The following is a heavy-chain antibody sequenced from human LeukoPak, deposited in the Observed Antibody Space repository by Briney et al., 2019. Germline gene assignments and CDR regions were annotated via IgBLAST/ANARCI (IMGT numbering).Heavy chain of an antibody. CDR3: ARHPDSSPALLDL. CDR1: GFTFTSYY. Sequence: ASVKVSCKASGFTFTSYYMNWVRQAPGQGLEWMGIINPSGGSTSYAQKFQGRLTVTRDTSTSIVYMELGSLRSEDTAKYYCARHPDSSPALLDLWGQGTMVTVSS. D-gene: IGHD6-13*01. V-gene: IGHV1-46*01. CDR2: INPSGGST. J-gene: IGHJ3*01.